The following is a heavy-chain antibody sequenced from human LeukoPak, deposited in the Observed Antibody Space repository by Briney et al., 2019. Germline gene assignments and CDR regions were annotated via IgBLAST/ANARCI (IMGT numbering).Heavy chain of an antibody. CDR2: ISGSGGST. CDR1: GFTFSSNG. J-gene: IGHJ4*02. V-gene: IGHV3-23*01. CDR3: ANLAGGSYVWIDY. Sequence: PGGSLRLSCAASGFTFSSNGMHWVRQAPGKGLEWVSAISGSGGSTYYADSVKGRFTISRDNSKNTLYLQMNSLRAEDTAVYYCANLAGGSYVWIDYWGQGTLVTVSS. D-gene: IGHD1-26*01.